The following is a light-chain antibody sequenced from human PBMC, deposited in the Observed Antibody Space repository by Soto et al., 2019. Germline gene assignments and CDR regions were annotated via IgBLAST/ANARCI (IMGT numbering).Light chain of an antibody. V-gene: IGKV1-5*03. Sequence: DIYMTQSPSTLSASVGDRVTITCRASQSISIWLAWYQQKPGRAPNLLIYGTSSLDSGVPSRFSGSGSGTEFTLTISSLHPDDFATYCYQHYNDYSWSVGQGTMVEFK. J-gene: IGKJ1*01. CDR1: QSISIW. CDR3: QHYNDYSWS. CDR2: GTS.